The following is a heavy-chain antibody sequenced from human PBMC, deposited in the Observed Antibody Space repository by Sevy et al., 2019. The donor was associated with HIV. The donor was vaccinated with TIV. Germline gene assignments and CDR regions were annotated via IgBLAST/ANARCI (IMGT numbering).Heavy chain of an antibody. CDR2: ISNDGSNK. V-gene: IGHV3-30*04. Sequence: GGSLRLSCAASGFTFSSYAMHWVRQAPGKGLEWVAVISNDGSNKYYADSVKGRFTISRDNSKNTLYLQRNSLRAEDTAVYYCARVAGREILFDYWGQGTLVTVSS. CDR3: ARVAGREILFDY. J-gene: IGHJ4*02. CDR1: GFTFSSYA.